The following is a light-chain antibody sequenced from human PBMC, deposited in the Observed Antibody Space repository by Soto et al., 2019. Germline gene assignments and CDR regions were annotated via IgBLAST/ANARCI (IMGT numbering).Light chain of an antibody. Sequence: QSALIQPASVSGSPGQSITISCTGTSSDVGGSNYVSWYQHHPRRAPKLLIYEVSYRPSGVSNRFSGSKSGNTASLTISGLQAEDEADYYCSSYTSSNTLEVFGFGTKLTVL. CDR1: SSDVGGSNY. CDR2: EVS. V-gene: IGLV2-14*01. CDR3: SSYTSSNTLEV. J-gene: IGLJ1*01.